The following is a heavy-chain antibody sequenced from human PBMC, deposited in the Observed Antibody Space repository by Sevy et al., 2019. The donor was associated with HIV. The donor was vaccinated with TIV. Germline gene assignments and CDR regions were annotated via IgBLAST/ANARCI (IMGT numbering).Heavy chain of an antibody. CDR3: ALERLSSDVAEYFQN. J-gene: IGHJ1*01. CDR2: ISYDGSNK. CDR1: GFTFSSYS. V-gene: IGHV3-30-3*01. Sequence: GGSLRLSCATSGFTFSSYSMHWVRQPPGKGLEWVATISYDGSNKHNADSVKGRFTISRDNFKNSLSLQMNSLRAEDTAVYFCALERLSSDVAEYFQNWGQGTLVTVSS. D-gene: IGHD1-1*01.